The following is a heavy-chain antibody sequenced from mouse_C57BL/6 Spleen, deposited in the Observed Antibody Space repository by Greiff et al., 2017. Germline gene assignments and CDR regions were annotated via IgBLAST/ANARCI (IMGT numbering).Heavy chain of an antibody. CDR1: GFTFSSYT. D-gene: IGHD2-1*01. J-gene: IGHJ3*01. Sequence: EVKLMESGGGLVKPGGSLKLSCAASGFTFSSYTMSWVRQTPEKRLEWVATISGGGGNTYYPDSVKGRFTISRDNAKNTLYLQMSSLRSEDTALYYCASYYGNYEFAYWGQGTLVTVSA. CDR2: ISGGGGNT. CDR3: ASYYGNYEFAY. V-gene: IGHV5-9*01.